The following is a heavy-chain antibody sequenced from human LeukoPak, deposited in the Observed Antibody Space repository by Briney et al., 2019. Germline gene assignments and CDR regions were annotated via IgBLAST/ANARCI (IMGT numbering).Heavy chain of an antibody. Sequence: ASVKVSCKASGYTFTSYAMHWVRQAPGQRLEWMGWINAGNGNTKYSQKFQGRVTITRDTSASTASMELSSLRSEDTAVYYCAREAWGSSCSDYWGQGTLVTVSS. CDR3: AREAWGSSCSDY. V-gene: IGHV1-3*01. CDR1: GYTFTSYA. CDR2: INAGNGNT. J-gene: IGHJ4*02. D-gene: IGHD6-13*01.